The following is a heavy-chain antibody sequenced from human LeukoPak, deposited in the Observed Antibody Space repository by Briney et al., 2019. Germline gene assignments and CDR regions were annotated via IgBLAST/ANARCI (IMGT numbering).Heavy chain of an antibody. J-gene: IGHJ4*02. CDR1: GYTFTSYA. CDR2: IHAGNGNT. D-gene: IGHD5-18*01. CDR3: ARALGKNTAMATH. Sequence: ASVKVSCKASGYTFTSYAVHWVRQAPGHRLEWMGWIHAGNGNTKYSQKFQGRVTMTRDTSTSTVYMELSSLRPEDTAVYYCARALGKNTAMATHWGQGTLVTVSS. V-gene: IGHV1-3*01.